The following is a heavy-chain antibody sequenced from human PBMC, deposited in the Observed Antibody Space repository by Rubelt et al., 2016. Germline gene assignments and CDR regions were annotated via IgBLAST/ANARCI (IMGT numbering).Heavy chain of an antibody. CDR3: APPMVNDYGDPTDAFDI. V-gene: IGHV3-7*01. J-gene: IGHJ3*02. CDR2: IKQDGSEK. Sequence: GSLRLSCAASGFTFSSYWMSWVRQAPGKGLEWVANIKQDGSEKYYVDSVKGRFTISRDNAKNSLYLQMNSLRAEDTAEYYCAPPMVNDYGDPTDAFDIWGQGTMVTVSS. CDR1: GFTFSSYW. D-gene: IGHD4-17*01.